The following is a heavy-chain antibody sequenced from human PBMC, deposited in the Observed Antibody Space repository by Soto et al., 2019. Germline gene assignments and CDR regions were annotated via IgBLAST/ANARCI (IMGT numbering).Heavy chain of an antibody. Sequence: QVQLVQSGAEEKKPGASVKVSCKASGYTFTSYAMHWVRQAPGQRLEWMGWINAGNGHTKYSQKFPARVPITRDTSASTAYMELSSLRSEDTAVYYCARSIVVVTALDYWGQGTLVTVSS. CDR1: GYTFTSYA. CDR3: ARSIVVVTALDY. V-gene: IGHV1-3*05. D-gene: IGHD2-21*02. J-gene: IGHJ4*02. CDR2: INAGNGHT.